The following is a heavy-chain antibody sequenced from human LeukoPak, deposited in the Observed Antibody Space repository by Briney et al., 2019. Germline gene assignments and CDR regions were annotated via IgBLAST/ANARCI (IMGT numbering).Heavy chain of an antibody. J-gene: IGHJ4*02. D-gene: IGHD6-13*01. CDR2: ISSSGSTI. V-gene: IGHV3-11*01. CDR3: ARGGRYSSFDY. CDR1: GFTFSDYY. Sequence: GGSLRLSCAASGFTFSDYYMSWMRQAPGGGLGWVSYISSSGSTIYYADSVKGRYTISRDNAKNSLYLQMNSLRAEDTAVYYCARGGRYSSFDYWGQGTLVTVSS.